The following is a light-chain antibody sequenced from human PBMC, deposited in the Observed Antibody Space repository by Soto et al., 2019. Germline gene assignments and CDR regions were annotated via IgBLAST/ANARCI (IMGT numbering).Light chain of an antibody. CDR2: EVN. CDR1: NSDVGGYNY. Sequence: QSALTQPASVSGSPGQSITISWTGTNSDVGGYNYVSWYQQHPDKAPKLMIYEVNYRPSGVSHRFTGSKSGNTASLTISGLQAEDEADYYCCSYTSSTTPLFGGGTKLTDL. V-gene: IGLV2-14*01. CDR3: CSYTSSTTPL. J-gene: IGLJ2*01.